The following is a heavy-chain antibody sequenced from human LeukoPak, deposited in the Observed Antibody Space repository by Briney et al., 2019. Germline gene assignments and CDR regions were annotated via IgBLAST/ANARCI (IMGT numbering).Heavy chain of an antibody. D-gene: IGHD3-3*01. V-gene: IGHV5-51*01. CDR1: GYSFTSYW. CDR3: ARSYDFESGYPNWFDP. J-gene: IGHJ5*02. Sequence: GESLKISCKSSGYSFTSYWIGWVRQMPGKGLEWMGIIYPGDSDTRYSPSFQGQVTISADKSISTAYLQWSSLKASNTAMYYCARSYDFESGYPNWFDPWGQGTLVTVSS. CDR2: IYPGDSDT.